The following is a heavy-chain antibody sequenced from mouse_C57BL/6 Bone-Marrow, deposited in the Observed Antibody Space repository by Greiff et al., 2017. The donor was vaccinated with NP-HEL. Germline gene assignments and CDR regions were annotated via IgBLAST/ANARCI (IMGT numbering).Heavy chain of an antibody. CDR3: ARPYYGSLFDY. Sequence: VMLVESGAELARPGASVKLSCKASGYTFTSYGISWVKQRTGQGLEWIGEIYPRSGNTYYNEKFKGKATLTADKSSSTAYMELRSLTSEDSAVYFCARPYYGSLFDYWGQGTTLTVSS. J-gene: IGHJ2*01. CDR1: GYTFTSYG. CDR2: IYPRSGNT. V-gene: IGHV1-81*01. D-gene: IGHD1-1*01.